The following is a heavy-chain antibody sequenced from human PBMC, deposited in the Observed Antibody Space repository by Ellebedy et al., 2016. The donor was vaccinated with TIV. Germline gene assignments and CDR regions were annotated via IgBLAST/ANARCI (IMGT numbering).Heavy chain of an antibody. CDR3: ARHEVDIVATPNWYFDL. Sequence: SETLSLTXTVSGGSISSYYWSWIRQPPGKGLEWIGYIYYSGSTNYNPSLKSRVTISVDTSKNQFSLKLSSVTAADTAVYYCARHEVDIVATPNWYFDLWGRGTLVTVSS. D-gene: IGHD5-12*01. CDR2: IYYSGST. J-gene: IGHJ2*01. V-gene: IGHV4-59*08. CDR1: GGSISSYY.